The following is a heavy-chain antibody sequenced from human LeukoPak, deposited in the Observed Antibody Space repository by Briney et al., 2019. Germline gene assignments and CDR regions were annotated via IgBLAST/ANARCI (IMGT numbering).Heavy chain of an antibody. J-gene: IGHJ3*02. CDR2: ISGSGGST. CDR1: GFTFSSYA. V-gene: IGHV3-23*01. D-gene: IGHD6-13*01. Sequence: GGSLRLSCAASGFTFSSYAMSWVRQAPGKGLEWVSAISGSGGSTYYADSVKGRFTISRDNAKNSLYLQMNSLRAEDTAVYYCASDKAARRAFDIWGQGTMVTVSS. CDR3: ASDKAARRAFDI.